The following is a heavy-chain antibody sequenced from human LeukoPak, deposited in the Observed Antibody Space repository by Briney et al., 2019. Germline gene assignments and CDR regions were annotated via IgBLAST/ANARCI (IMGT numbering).Heavy chain of an antibody. Sequence: PGGSLRLSCAASGFTFSSYGMHWVRQAPGKGLGWVAVIWNDGSNKYYADSVKGRFTISRDSPKNTVYLQMNSLRAEDTAVYYCATRSPALDYWGQGTLVTVSS. V-gene: IGHV3-33*08. CDR3: ATRSPALDY. CDR1: GFTFSSYG. D-gene: IGHD2-2*01. J-gene: IGHJ4*02. CDR2: IWNDGSNK.